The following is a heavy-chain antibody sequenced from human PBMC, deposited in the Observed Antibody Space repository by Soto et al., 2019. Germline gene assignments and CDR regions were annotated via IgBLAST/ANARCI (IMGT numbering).Heavy chain of an antibody. Sequence: SSETLSLTCTVSGGSISSYYWSWIRQPPGKGLEWIGYIYYSGSTNYNPSLKSRVTISVDTSKNQFSLKLSSVTAADTAVYYCARSSQYSYDSSEGHFYSWGRGTLVTVDS. CDR3: ARSSQYSYDSSEGHFYS. CDR2: IYYSGST. D-gene: IGHD3-22*01. CDR1: GGSISSYY. V-gene: IGHV4-59*12. J-gene: IGHJ1*01.